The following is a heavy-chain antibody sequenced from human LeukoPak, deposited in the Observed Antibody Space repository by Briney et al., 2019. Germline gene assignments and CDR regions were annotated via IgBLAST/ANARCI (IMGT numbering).Heavy chain of an antibody. V-gene: IGHV3-21*01. CDR1: GFTFSSYN. CDR2: ISRSSSYI. J-gene: IGHJ4*02. Sequence: GGSLRLSCAASGFTFSSYNMNWVRQAPGKGLEWVSSISRSSSYIYYADSLKGRFTISRDNAKNSLYLQMNSLRAEDTAVYYCARVDSGGYYSDIAYWGQGTLVTVSS. CDR3: ARVDSGGYYSDIAY. D-gene: IGHD1-26*01.